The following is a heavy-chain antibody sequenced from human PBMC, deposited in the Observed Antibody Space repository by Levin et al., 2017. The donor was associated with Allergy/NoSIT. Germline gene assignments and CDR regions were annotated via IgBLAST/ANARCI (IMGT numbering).Heavy chain of an antibody. J-gene: IGHJ4*02. D-gene: IGHD1-26*01. V-gene: IGHV3-30*04. Sequence: GESLKISCAASGFTFSTYIMHWVRQAPGKGLEWVTVISPDGSNKHYADSVKGRFTISRDKSKNTLYLQMNSLRAEDTAVYYCATAGESGGFFDYWGQGTLVTVSS. CDR3: ATAGESGGFFDY. CDR2: ISPDGSNK. CDR1: GFTFSTYI.